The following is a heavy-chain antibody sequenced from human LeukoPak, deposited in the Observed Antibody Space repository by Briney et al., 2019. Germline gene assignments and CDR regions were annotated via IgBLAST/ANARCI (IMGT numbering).Heavy chain of an antibody. D-gene: IGHD3-22*01. CDR1: GFTFSSYG. J-gene: IGHJ4*02. CDR2: ISSSSSYI. Sequence: GGSLRLSCAASGFTFSSYGMNWFRQAPGKGLEWVSSISSSSSYIYYADSVKGRFTISRDNAKNSLYLQMNSLRAEDTAVYFCAGSGYSSGYYGNWGQGTLVTVSS. CDR3: AGSGYSSGYYGN. V-gene: IGHV3-21*01.